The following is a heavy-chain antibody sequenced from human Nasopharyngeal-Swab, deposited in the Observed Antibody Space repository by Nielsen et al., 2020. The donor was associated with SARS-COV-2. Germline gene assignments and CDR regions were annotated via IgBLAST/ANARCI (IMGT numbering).Heavy chain of an antibody. D-gene: IGHD6-19*01. Sequence: SETLSLTCAVYGGSFSAYYWGWIRQPPGKGLEWIAEINHSGNTNYNPSLKSRVTLSVDTSMNQFSLELSSVTAADTAVYFCARDSSYNYWGDNSPPLGMDVWGQGTSVTVSS. J-gene: IGHJ6*02. CDR2: INHSGNT. CDR1: GGSFSAYY. V-gene: IGHV4-34*01. CDR3: ARDSSYNYWGDNSPPLGMDV.